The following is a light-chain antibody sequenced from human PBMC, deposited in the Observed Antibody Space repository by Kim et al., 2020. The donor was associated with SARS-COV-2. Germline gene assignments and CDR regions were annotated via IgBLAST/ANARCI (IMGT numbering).Light chain of an antibody. CDR3: LQHRTYPIT. J-gene: IGKJ5*01. V-gene: IGKV1-17*01. CDR2: GAS. Sequence: ASVGDRVNIPCRASQDIGNDLGLYQQNPGRAPKRLIYGASNLQSGVPSRFSGSGSETEFTLTINSLQPEDFATYFCLQHRTYPITFGQGTRLEIK. CDR1: QDIGND.